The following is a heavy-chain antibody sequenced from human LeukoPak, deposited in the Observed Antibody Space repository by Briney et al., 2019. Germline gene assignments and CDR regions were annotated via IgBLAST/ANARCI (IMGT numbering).Heavy chain of an antibody. V-gene: IGHV1-69*13. Sequence: SVNVSCKASGYTFTGYYMHWARHAPAKGLECMGETIPIFCTANYAQKFQDRVTITADESTSTAYMELSSLRSEDTAVYYCARDLAMVRGVKDYYYYYMDVWGKGTTVTISS. J-gene: IGHJ6*03. CDR3: ARDLAMVRGVKDYYYYYMDV. D-gene: IGHD3-10*01. CDR1: GYTFTGYY. CDR2: TIPIFCTA.